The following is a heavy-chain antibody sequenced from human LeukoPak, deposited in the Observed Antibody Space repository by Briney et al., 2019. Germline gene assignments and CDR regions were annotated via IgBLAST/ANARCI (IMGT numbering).Heavy chain of an antibody. D-gene: IGHD6-6*01. CDR3: ARGSWQHVY. J-gene: IGHJ4*02. CDR1: GGSISSHY. Sequence: SETLSLTCTVSGGSISSHYWSWIRQPPGKGLEWIGYIYYSGSTNYNPSLKSRVTISVDTSKNQFSLKVSSVTAADTAVYYCARGSWQHVYWGQGTLATVSS. V-gene: IGHV4-59*08. CDR2: IYYSGST.